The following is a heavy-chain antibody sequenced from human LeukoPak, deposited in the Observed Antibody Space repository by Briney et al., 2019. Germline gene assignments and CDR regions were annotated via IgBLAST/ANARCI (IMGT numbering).Heavy chain of an antibody. CDR2: IKEDGSEK. CDR1: GFTSSTFW. Sequence: PGGSLRLSCAASGFTSSTFWMSWVRQAPGKGLEWVANIKEDGSEKYYVDSMKGRFTVSRDNAKNSLYLQMDSLRAEDTAVYYCARGGTLVSDYWGQGTLVTVSS. D-gene: IGHD1-1*01. J-gene: IGHJ4*02. CDR3: ARGGTLVSDY. V-gene: IGHV3-7*01.